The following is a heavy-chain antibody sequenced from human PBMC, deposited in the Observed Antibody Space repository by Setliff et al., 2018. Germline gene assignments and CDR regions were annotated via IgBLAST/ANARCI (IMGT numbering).Heavy chain of an antibody. V-gene: IGHV4-39*01. CDR3: ARTGTYRYFDY. D-gene: IGHD1-1*01. J-gene: IGHJ4*01. Sequence: SETLSLTCKVSGDSMNGGVYYWAWIRQPPGKGLEWIGRIYSGGTTYYNPSLKSRVTISVDTSKSQFSLRLNSVTAADTAVYYCARTGTYRYFDYWG. CDR1: GDSMNGGVYY. CDR2: IYSGGTT.